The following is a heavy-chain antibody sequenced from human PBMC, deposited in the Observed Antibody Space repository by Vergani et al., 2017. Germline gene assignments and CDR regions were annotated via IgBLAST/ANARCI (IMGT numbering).Heavy chain of an antibody. CDR2: VSTSTKSQ. CDR1: GFDFSSYI. V-gene: IGHV3-48*01. Sequence: QLVESGGGWVQPGGSLRLSCVVSGFDFSSYIMNWVRQAPGKGLEWVSFVSTSTKSQSFAEFVKGRFTISRDSAKNSLQLQMDSLRAEDTAVYYCAREYSSTSGRAFDFWGQGTKVTVSS. D-gene: IGHD2-2*01. CDR3: AREYSSTSGRAFDF. J-gene: IGHJ3*01.